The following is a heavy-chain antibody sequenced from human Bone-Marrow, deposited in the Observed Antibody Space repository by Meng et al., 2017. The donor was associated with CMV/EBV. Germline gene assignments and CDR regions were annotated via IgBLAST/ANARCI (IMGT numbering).Heavy chain of an antibody. CDR3: ARVVRFLEWLTPDVH. CDR1: GFRFEAFS. Sequence: GGSLRLSCAASGFRFEAFSMNWVRQAPGKGLEWVASISSRSDYIYYAESVRGRFTVSRDNPKNSMYLQLNSLRAEDTAIYYCARVVRFLEWLTPDVHWGQGTAVNVSS. D-gene: IGHD3-3*01. CDR2: ISSRSDYI. J-gene: IGHJ4*02. V-gene: IGHV3-21*06.